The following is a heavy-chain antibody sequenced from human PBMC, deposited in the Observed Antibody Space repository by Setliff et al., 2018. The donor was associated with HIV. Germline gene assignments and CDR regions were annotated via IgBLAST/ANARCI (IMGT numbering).Heavy chain of an antibody. J-gene: IGHJ6*03. CDR1: GGSISSSSYY. Sequence: PSETLSLTCTVSGGSISSSSYYWGWIRQLPGKGLQWIGSIYYRGSTYYNPSLKSRVTISVDTPKNQFSLKLRSVTAADTALYYCARGRYRSRWYASDHYYIDVWGKGTTVTVSS. CDR2: IYYRGST. CDR3: ARGRYRSRWYASDHYYIDV. V-gene: IGHV4-39*01. D-gene: IGHD6-13*01.